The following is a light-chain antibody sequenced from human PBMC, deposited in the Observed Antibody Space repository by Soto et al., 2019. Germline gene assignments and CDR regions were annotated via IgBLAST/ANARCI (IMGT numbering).Light chain of an antibody. J-gene: IGLJ2*01. CDR2: EGS. Sequence: QSALTQPASVSGSPGQSITISCTGTSSDVGIDNLVSWYQQHPGKAPKLIIYEGSKRPSGVSNRFSGSKSGNTAALTISGLQAEDEADYYCCSYAGTTFAIFGGGTKVTVL. CDR3: CSYAGTTFAI. V-gene: IGLV2-23*01. CDR1: SSDVGIDNL.